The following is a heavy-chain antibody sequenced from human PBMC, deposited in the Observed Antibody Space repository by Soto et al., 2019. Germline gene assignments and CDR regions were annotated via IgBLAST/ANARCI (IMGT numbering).Heavy chain of an antibody. CDR2: ISSSGSTI. J-gene: IGHJ6*02. CDR3: ASLYGSGSYFGYYYGMDV. V-gene: IGHV3-48*04. D-gene: IGHD3-10*01. CDR1: GFTFSSYA. Sequence: GGSLRLSCAASGFTFSSYAMSWVRQAPGKGLEWVSYISSSGSTIYYADSVKGRFTISRDNAKNSLYLQMNSLRAEDTAVYYCASLYGSGSYFGYYYGMDVWGQGTTVTVSS.